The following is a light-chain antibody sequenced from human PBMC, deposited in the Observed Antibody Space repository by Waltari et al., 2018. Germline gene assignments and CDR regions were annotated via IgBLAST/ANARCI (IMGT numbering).Light chain of an antibody. CDR3: QQRSNWPIT. CDR1: QSVSSF. Sequence: EIVLTQSPATLSLSPGERATLSCRASQSVSSFIAWYQQKPGHAPRLLIYHASNRATGIPARFSGSGSGTDFTLTISSLEPEDFAVYYCQQRSNWPITFGQGTRLEIK. V-gene: IGKV3-11*01. J-gene: IGKJ5*01. CDR2: HAS.